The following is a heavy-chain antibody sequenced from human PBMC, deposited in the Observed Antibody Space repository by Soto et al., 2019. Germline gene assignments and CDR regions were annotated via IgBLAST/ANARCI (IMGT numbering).Heavy chain of an antibody. CDR2: ISYDGSNK. Sequence: QVQLVESGGGVVQPGRSLRLSCAASGFTFSSYAMHWVRQAPGKGLEWVAVISYDGSNKYYADSVQGRFTISRDNSKNTLYLQMNSLRAEDTAVYYCARAPARYSSGWYLYGMDVWGQGTTVTVSS. D-gene: IGHD6-19*01. CDR3: ARAPARYSSGWYLYGMDV. CDR1: GFTFSSYA. J-gene: IGHJ6*02. V-gene: IGHV3-30-3*01.